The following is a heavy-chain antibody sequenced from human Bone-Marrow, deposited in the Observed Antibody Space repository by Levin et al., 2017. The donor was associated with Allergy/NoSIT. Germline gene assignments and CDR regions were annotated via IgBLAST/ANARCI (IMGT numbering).Heavy chain of an antibody. CDR1: GFTFSSYW. CDR2: IKQDGSEK. CDR3: ARDQTISDYGDVEGPLPYYYYGMDV. Sequence: GESLKISCAASGFTFSSYWMSWVRQAPGKGLEWVANIKQDGSEKYYVDSVKGRFTISRDNAKNSLYLQMNSLRAEDTAVYYCARDQTISDYGDVEGPLPYYYYGMDVWGQGTTVTVSS. D-gene: IGHD4-17*01. V-gene: IGHV3-7*01. J-gene: IGHJ6*02.